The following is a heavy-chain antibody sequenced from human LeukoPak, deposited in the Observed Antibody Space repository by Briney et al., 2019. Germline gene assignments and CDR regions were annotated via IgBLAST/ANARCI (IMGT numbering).Heavy chain of an antibody. D-gene: IGHD3-3*01. CDR1: GFTFSSYS. J-gene: IGHJ4*02. Sequence: PGGSLRLSCAASGFTFSSYSMNWVRQAPGKGLEWVSSISSSSSYIYYADSVKGRFTISRDNAKNSLYLQMNSLRAEDTAVYYCARDYNLVFWSGYYNRGVGSPFDYWGQGTLVTVSS. CDR3: ARDYNLVFWSGYYNRGVGSPFDY. V-gene: IGHV3-21*01. CDR2: ISSSSSYI.